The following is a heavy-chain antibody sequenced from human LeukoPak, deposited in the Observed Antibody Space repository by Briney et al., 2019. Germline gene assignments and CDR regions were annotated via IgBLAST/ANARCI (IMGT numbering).Heavy chain of an antibody. CDR1: GFTFSNYG. D-gene: IGHD2-2*01. CDR2: IWYDGSNK. Sequence: PGRSLRLSCAASGFTFSNYGMHWVRQAPGKGLEWVAVIWYDGSNKYYADSVKGRFTISRDNSKNTLYLKMNSLRAEDTAVYYCARGYVSNIVVIAGIFDYWGQGTLVTVSS. J-gene: IGHJ4*02. CDR3: ARGYVSNIVVIAGIFDY. V-gene: IGHV3-33*01.